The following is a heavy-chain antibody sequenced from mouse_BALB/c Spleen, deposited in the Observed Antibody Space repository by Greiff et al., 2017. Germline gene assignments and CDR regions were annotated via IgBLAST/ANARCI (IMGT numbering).Heavy chain of an antibody. V-gene: IGHV5-6-3*01. CDR2: INSNGGST. CDR3: ARELRYYAMDY. CDR1: GFTFSSYG. J-gene: IGHJ4*01. Sequence: EVQRVESGGGLVQPGGSLKLSCAASGFTFSSYGMSWVRQTPDKRLELVATINSNGGSTYYPDSVKGRFTISRDNAKNTLYLQMSSLKSEDTAMYYCARELRYYAMDYWGQGTSVTVSS.